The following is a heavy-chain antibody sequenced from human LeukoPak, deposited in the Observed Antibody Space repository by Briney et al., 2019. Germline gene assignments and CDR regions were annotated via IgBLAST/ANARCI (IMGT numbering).Heavy chain of an antibody. V-gene: IGHV3-7*03. D-gene: IGHD3-10*01. CDR3: AKDKRDGPYYYGSGSYRPYGMDV. CDR2: IKQDGSEK. Sequence: GGSLRLSCAASGFTFSSYWMSWVRQAPGKGLEWVANIKQDGSEKYYVDSVKGRFTISRDNAKNSLYLQMNSLRAEDTAVYYCAKDKRDGPYYYGSGSYRPYGMDVWGKGTTVTVSS. CDR1: GFTFSSYW. J-gene: IGHJ6*04.